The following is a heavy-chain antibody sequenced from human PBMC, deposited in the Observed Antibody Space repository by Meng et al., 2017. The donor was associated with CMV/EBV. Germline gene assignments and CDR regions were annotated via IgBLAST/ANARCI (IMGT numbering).Heavy chain of an antibody. CDR1: GFTFSSYW. CDR3: AKDNEAYCGGDCYSAD. J-gene: IGHJ4*02. CDR2: INSDGSST. V-gene: IGHV3-74*01. D-gene: IGHD2-21*01. Sequence: GESLKISCAASGFTFSSYWMHWVRQAPGKGLVWVSRINSDGSSTSYADSVKGRFTISRDNAKNTLYLQMNSLRAEDTALYYCAKDNEAYCGGDCYSADWGQGTLVTVSS.